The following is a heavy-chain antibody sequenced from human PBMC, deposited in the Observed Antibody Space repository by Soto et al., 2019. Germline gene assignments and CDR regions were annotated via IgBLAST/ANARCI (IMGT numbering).Heavy chain of an antibody. CDR3: ASSGWYPQAYYYYYYGMDV. J-gene: IGHJ6*02. V-gene: IGHV1-46*01. CDR2: INPSGGST. D-gene: IGHD2-15*01. CDR1: GYTFTSYY. Sequence: ASVKVSCKASGYTFTSYYMHWVRQAPGQGLEWMGIINPSGGSTSYAQKFQGRVTMTRDTSTSTVYMELSSLRSEDTAVYYCASSGWYPQAYYYYYYGMDVWGQGTTGTVSS.